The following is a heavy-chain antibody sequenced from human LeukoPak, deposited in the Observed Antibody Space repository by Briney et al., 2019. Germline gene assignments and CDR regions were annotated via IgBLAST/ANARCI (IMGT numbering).Heavy chain of an antibody. CDR1: GFTFSSYT. CDR2: ISSSSTTR. V-gene: IGHV3-48*01. D-gene: IGHD6-25*01. Sequence: GGSLRLSCVASGFTFSSYTMNWVRQAPGKGLEWVSYISSSSTTRHYADSVKGRFTMSRDNAKNSLYLQMNSLRAEDTAVYYCARDKPPKQRLDAFDIWGQGTMVTVSS. CDR3: ARDKPPKQRLDAFDI. J-gene: IGHJ3*02.